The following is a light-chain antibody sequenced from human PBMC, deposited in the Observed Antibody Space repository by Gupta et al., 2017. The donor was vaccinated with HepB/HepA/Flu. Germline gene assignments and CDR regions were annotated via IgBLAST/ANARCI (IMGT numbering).Light chain of an antibody. CDR3: RQALETPLT. J-gene: IGKJ5*01. Sequence: DIVMTQSPLSLPVTPGEPASISCRSSQSLLHSNGYNYLDWYLQKPGQSPQLLIYLGSNRASGVPDMFSGSASGTDFTLKISIVDAEDVGVYYCRQALETPLTFGQGTRLEIK. V-gene: IGKV2-28*01. CDR1: QSLLHSNGYNY. CDR2: LGS.